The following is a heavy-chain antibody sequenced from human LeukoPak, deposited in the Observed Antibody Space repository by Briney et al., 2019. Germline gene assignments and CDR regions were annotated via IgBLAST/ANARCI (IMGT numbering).Heavy chain of an antibody. D-gene: IGHD2-2*01. V-gene: IGHV6-1*01. CDR3: AREYCSRTYCHFDY. J-gene: IGHJ4*02. CDR1: GDSVSSNSAA. CDR2: TYYRSKWCN. Sequence: SQTLSLTCAISGDSVSSNSAARTWIRQSPSRGLEWLGRTYYRSKWCNDYAVSVKSRITINPDSSKNQFSLQLNSVTPEDTALYYCAREYCSRTYCHFDYWGQGTLVAVSS.